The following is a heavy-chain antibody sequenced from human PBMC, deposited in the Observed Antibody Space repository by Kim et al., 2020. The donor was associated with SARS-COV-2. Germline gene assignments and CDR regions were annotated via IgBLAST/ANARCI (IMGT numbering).Heavy chain of an antibody. D-gene: IGHD1-1*01. J-gene: IGHJ4*02. Sequence: AASVKGRFTISRDNSKNTLYLEMNSLRADVTAVYYCAKDGYKWTADGIDYWGQGTLVTVSS. V-gene: IGHV3-23*01. CDR3: AKDGYKWTADGIDY.